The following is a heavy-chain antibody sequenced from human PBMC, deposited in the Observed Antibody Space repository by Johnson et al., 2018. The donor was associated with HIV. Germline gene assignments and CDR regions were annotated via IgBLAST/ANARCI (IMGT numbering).Heavy chain of an antibody. J-gene: IGHJ3*02. D-gene: IGHD6-6*01. Sequence: VQLVESGGGLVQPGGSLRLSCPASGFTFSSYWMHWVRQAPGKGLVWVSRIKSDGSRTSYADSVKGRFTNSRDNAKNTLYLQMNSLRPEDTAVYYCARDEWSRSSGDAFDIWGQGTMVTVSS. CDR3: ARDEWSRSSGDAFDI. CDR2: IKSDGSRT. CDR1: GFTFSSYW. V-gene: IGHV3-74*01.